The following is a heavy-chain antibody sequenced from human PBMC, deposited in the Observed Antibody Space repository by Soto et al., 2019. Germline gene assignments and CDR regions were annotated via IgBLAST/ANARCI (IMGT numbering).Heavy chain of an antibody. D-gene: IGHD3-22*01. CDR1: GGSISSSDLY. Sequence: SETLSLTCTVSGGSISSSDLYWGWLRQPPGKGLDFIGSMYYSGTTYYNPSLKNRITISVDTSKNQFSLKLISVTAADTAVYYCAVVDSTGNWFDPWGQGALVTVSS. J-gene: IGHJ5*02. V-gene: IGHV4-39*01. CDR3: AVVDSTGNWFDP. CDR2: MYYSGTT.